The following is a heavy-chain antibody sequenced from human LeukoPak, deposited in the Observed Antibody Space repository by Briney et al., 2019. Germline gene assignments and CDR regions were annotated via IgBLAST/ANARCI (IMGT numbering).Heavy chain of an antibody. J-gene: IGHJ5*02. D-gene: IGHD4-11*01. Sequence: GGSLRLSCETSGFLFSGFGMHWVRQSPGKGLEWIAFISYDGSKKYYGDSVKGRFALSRDNAKNTLYLQMTSLRAEDTAVYYCARDNSPGWFGPWGQGTLVTVSA. CDR3: ARDNSPGWFGP. CDR2: ISYDGSKK. CDR1: GFLFSGFG. V-gene: IGHV3-30*02.